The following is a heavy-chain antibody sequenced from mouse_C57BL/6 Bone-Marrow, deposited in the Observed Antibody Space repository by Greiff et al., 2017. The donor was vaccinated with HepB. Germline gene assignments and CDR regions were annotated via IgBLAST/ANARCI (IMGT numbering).Heavy chain of an antibody. J-gene: IGHJ4*01. CDR2: IYPGSGNT. Sequence: VQGVESGPELVKPGASVKISCKASGYSFTSYYIHWVKQRPGQGLEWIGWIYPGSGNTKYNEKFKGKATLTADTSSSTAYMQLSSLTSEDSAVYYCAKPYYYAMDYWGQGTSVTVSS. CDR1: GYSFTSYY. V-gene: IGHV1-66*01. CDR3: AKPYYYAMDY.